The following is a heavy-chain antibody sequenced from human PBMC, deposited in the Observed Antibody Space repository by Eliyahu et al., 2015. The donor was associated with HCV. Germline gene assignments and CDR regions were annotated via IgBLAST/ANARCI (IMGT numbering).Heavy chain of an antibody. CDR2: IFYSGST. J-gene: IGHJ4*02. Sequence: QVQLQESGPGLVKPSQTLSLTCTVSGGSISSGDYYWSWVRQPPGKGLEWIGYIFYSGSTYYNPSLKSRVTMSVDTSRNQFSLKLSSVTVADTAVYYCARARVTYYIDYWGQGTLVTASS. V-gene: IGHV4-31*03. CDR1: GGSISSGDYY. D-gene: IGHD4-17*01. CDR3: ARARVTYYIDY.